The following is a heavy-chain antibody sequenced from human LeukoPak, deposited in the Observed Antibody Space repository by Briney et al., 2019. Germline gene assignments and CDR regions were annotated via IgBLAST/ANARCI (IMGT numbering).Heavy chain of an antibody. Sequence: SGTLSLTCTVTGSSISGYYWSWIRQPPGKGLEYMAYIYYCGNTNYNPSRKSRVTISVDSSKNQLSLKLSSVTAADTAVYYCARFSGYGDYASWGQGTLVTVSS. CDR1: GSSISGYY. CDR3: ARFSGYGDYAS. CDR2: IYYCGNT. J-gene: IGHJ4*02. D-gene: IGHD4-17*01. V-gene: IGHV4-59*01.